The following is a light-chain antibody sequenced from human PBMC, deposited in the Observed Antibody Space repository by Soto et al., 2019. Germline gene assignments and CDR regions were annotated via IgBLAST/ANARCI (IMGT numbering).Light chain of an antibody. V-gene: IGKV1-33*01. CDR1: QDISDH. Sequence: EIQMTQSPSAMSASVGDRVTMTCKASQDISDHLNWYQHKEGEAPKLLIYDASNLETGVPSRFSGSGSGTDFTLTISSLQPQDIATYYCQHFANLPMTFGQGTRLEIK. CDR2: DAS. CDR3: QHFANLPMT. J-gene: IGKJ5*01.